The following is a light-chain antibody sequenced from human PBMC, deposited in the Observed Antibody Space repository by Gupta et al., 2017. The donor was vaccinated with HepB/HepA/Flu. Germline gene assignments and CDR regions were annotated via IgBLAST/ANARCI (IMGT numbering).Light chain of an antibody. CDR1: HSVSSNY. CDR3: QQYGDPVYT. V-gene: IGKV3-20*01. J-gene: IGKJ2*01. Sequence: ELVLSLPPSTPALAPAERATLSCMARHSVSSNYIARYHQKPGQATRLLIYVASTRATGIPDRFSGSGSGTHFTLTISRLEPEDFAVYHCQQYGDPVYTFGQGTKLEIK. CDR2: VAS.